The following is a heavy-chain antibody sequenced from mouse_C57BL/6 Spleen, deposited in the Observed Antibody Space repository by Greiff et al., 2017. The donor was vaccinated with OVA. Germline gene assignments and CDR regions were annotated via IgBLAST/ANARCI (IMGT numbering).Heavy chain of an antibody. V-gene: IGHV1-80*01. CDR2: IYPGDGDT. CDR1: GYAFSSYW. Sequence: QVHVKQSGAELVKPGASVKISCKASGYAFSSYWMNWVKQRPGKGLEWIGQIYPGDGDTNYNGKFKGKATLTADKSSSTAYMQLSSLTSEDSAVYFCAMGGYYAMDYWGQGTSVTVSS. CDR3: AMGGYYAMDY. J-gene: IGHJ4*01.